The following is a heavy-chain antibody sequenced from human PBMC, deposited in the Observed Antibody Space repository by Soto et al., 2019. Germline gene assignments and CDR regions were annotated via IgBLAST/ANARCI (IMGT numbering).Heavy chain of an antibody. CDR2: IYYSGST. CDR3: ARDTPGTYYDFWSGSKENGYYMDV. CDR1: GGSISSYY. Sequence: QSQTLSLTCTVSGGSISSYYWSWIRQPPGKGLEWIGYIYYSGSTNYNPSLKSRVTISVDTSKNQFSLKLSSVTAADTAVYYCARDTPGTYYDFWSGSKENGYYMDVWGKGTTVTVSS. J-gene: IGHJ6*03. D-gene: IGHD3-3*01. V-gene: IGHV4-59*01.